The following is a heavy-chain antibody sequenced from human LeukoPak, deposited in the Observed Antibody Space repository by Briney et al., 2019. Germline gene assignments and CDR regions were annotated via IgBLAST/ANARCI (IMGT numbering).Heavy chain of an antibody. J-gene: IGHJ4*02. Sequence: KTSETLSLTCTVSGGSISSYYWSWIRQPPGKGLEWIGYIYYSRSTNYNPSLKSRVTISVDTSKNQFSLKLSSVTAADTAVYYCARVGYYDSRGLRGGGYFDYWGQGTLVTVSS. V-gene: IGHV4-59*01. CDR2: IYYSRST. CDR1: GGSISSYY. CDR3: ARVGYYDSRGLRGGGYFDY. D-gene: IGHD3-22*01.